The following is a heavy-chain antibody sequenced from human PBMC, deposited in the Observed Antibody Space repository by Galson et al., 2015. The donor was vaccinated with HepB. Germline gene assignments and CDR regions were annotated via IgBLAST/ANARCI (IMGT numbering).Heavy chain of an antibody. Sequence: SLRLSCAASGFSFSTYAMSWVRQAPGKGLEWVSAISDTGGSTYYADSVRGRFTISRDNSKNTLYLQMNSLRADDTAVYYCAEDRDGYNSPFDSWGQGTLVTVSS. J-gene: IGHJ4*02. V-gene: IGHV3-23*01. D-gene: IGHD5-24*01. CDR3: AEDRDGYNSPFDS. CDR1: GFSFSTYA. CDR2: ISDTGGST.